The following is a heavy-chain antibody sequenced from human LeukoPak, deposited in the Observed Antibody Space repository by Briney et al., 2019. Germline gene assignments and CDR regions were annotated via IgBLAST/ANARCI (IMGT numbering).Heavy chain of an antibody. CDR1: GFTFDDYT. Sequence: GGSLRLSCAASGFTFDDYTMHWVRQAPGKGLEWVSLISWDGGSTYYADSVKGRFTISRDNSKNSLYLQMNSLRTEDTALYYCAKDLKKGGYSCGYDLGFDYWAQGTLVTV. CDR2: ISWDGGST. D-gene: IGHD5-18*01. V-gene: IGHV3-43*01. J-gene: IGHJ4*02. CDR3: AKDLKKGGYSCGYDLGFDY.